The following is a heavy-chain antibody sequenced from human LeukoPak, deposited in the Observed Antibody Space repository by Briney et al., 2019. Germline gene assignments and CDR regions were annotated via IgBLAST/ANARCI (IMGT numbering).Heavy chain of an antibody. D-gene: IGHD3-9*01. J-gene: IGHJ4*02. V-gene: IGHV7-4-1*02. CDR3: ARTDYDILTGPLDY. CDR1: GYTFTSYA. CDR2: VNTNTGNP. Sequence: ASVKVSCKASGYTFTSYAMNWVRQAPGQGLEWMGWVNTNTGNPTYAQGFTGRFVFSLDTSVSTAYLQISSLKAEDTAVYYCARTDYDILTGPLDYWGQGTLVTVSS.